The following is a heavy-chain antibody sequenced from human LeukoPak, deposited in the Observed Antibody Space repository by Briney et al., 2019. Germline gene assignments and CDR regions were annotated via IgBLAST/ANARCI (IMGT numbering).Heavy chain of an antibody. D-gene: IGHD6-13*01. CDR2: IIPTFGTA. CDR3: ARVGSSSWCPFRWYFDY. Sequence: ASVKVSCKASGGTFSSYAISWVRQAPRQGLEWMGGIIPTFGTANYAQKFQGRVTITADKSTSTAYMELSSLRSEDTAVYYCARVGSSSWCPFRWYFDYWGQGTLVTVSS. V-gene: IGHV1-69*06. J-gene: IGHJ4*02. CDR1: GGTFSSYA.